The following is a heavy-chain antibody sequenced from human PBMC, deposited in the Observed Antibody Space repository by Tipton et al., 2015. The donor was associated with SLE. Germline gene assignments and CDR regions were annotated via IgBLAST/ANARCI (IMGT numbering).Heavy chain of an antibody. Sequence: SLRLSCAASGFTVSSNYMSWVRRAPGKGLEWVSVIYSGGSTYYADSVKGRFAISRDNSKNTLYLQMNSLRAEDTAVYYCARDPDDYGVNGGAFDIWGQGTMVTVSS. J-gene: IGHJ3*02. CDR1: GFTVSSNY. D-gene: IGHD4/OR15-4a*01. V-gene: IGHV3-53*05. CDR2: IYSGGST. CDR3: ARDPDDYGVNGGAFDI.